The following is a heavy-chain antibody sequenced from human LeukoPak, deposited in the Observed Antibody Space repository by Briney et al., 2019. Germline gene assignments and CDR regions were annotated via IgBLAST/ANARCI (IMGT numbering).Heavy chain of an antibody. D-gene: IGHD4-17*01. Sequence: SETLSLTCTVSGGSISSYYWSWIRQPAGKGLEWIGRIYTSGSTNYNPSLKSRVTMSVDTSKNQFSLKLSSVTAADTAVHYCARSTTVTPSDYYYYMDVWGKGTTVTVSS. V-gene: IGHV4-4*07. CDR2: IYTSGST. CDR3: ARSTTVTPSDYYYYMDV. J-gene: IGHJ6*03. CDR1: GGSISSYY.